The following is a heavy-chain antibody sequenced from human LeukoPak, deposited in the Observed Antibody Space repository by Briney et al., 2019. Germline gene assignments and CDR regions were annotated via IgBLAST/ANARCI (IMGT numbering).Heavy chain of an antibody. J-gene: IGHJ4*02. Sequence: SGPTLVNPTQTLTLTCTFSGFSLSATGVGVGWIRQPPGKTLECLALIYWNDDQRDSPSLKSRLTITKDTSKNQVVLTMTNMDPVDTATYYCAHSGGFYGGKGTDYWGQGTLVTVSS. CDR2: IYWNDDQ. CDR1: GFSLSATGVG. V-gene: IGHV2-5*01. D-gene: IGHD4-23*01. CDR3: AHSGGFYGGKGTDY.